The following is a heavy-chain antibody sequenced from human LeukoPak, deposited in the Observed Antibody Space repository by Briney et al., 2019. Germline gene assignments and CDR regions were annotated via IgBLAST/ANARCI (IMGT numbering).Heavy chain of an antibody. CDR2: IYYSGST. CDR1: GGSISSSSYY. Sequence: SETLSLTCTVSGGSISSSSYYWGWIRQPPGKGLEWIGSIYYSGSTYYNPSLKSRVTISVDTSKNQFSLKLSSVTAADTAVYYCAREYYDYVWGSYRLTYFDYWGQGTLVTVSS. CDR3: AREYYDYVWGSYRLTYFDY. J-gene: IGHJ4*02. D-gene: IGHD3-16*02. V-gene: IGHV4-39*07.